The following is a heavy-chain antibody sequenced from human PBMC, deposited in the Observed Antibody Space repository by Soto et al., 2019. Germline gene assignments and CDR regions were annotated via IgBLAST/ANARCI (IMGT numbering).Heavy chain of an antibody. CDR1: GFSFSNCG. CDR3: ARDDYDNIESV. CDR2: IDSGSGSR. D-gene: IGHD4-17*01. V-gene: IGHV3-48*02. Sequence: GGSLRLSCAASGFSFSNCGVNWFRQPPGKGLEWLSYIDSGSGSRYYADSVKGRFSISRDNAKSSLYLQMNSLTDEDTAVYYCARDDYDNIESVWGQGTLVTVSS. J-gene: IGHJ4*02.